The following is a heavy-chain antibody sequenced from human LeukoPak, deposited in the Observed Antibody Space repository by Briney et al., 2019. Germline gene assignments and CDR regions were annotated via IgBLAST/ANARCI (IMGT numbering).Heavy chain of an antibody. V-gene: IGHV4-34*01. Sequence: PSETLSLTCAVYGGSFSGYYWSWIRQPPGKGLEWIGEINHSGSTNYNPSLKSRVTISVDTSKNQFSLKLSSVTAADTAVYYCARGGIAADVPFDYWGQGTLVTVSS. J-gene: IGHJ4*02. CDR2: INHSGST. CDR1: GGSFSGYY. D-gene: IGHD6-13*01. CDR3: ARGGIAADVPFDY.